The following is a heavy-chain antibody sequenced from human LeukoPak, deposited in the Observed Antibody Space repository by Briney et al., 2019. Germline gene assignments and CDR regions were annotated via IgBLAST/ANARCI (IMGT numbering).Heavy chain of an antibody. V-gene: IGHV3-64*04. Sequence: PGGSLRLSCAASGFTFSSFAMHWVRQAPGKGLEYLSAIYSDGSRTYYADSVKGRFTISRDNSKNTLYLQMNSLRAEDTAVYYCAREGASSSFGYWGQGTLVTVSS. J-gene: IGHJ4*02. CDR2: IYSDGSRT. CDR1: GFTFSSFA. D-gene: IGHD6-13*01. CDR3: AREGASSSFGY.